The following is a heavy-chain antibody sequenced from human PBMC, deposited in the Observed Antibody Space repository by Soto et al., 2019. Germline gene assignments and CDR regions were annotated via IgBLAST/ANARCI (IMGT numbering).Heavy chain of an antibody. Sequence: GGSLRLSCEASGFTVSDNYMTWVRQAPGKGLEWVSLIYSDVYSAGTTYYADSVKGRFTISRDNAKNSLYLQMNSLRDEDTAVYYCARDLPPYSNFDYWGQGTLVTVSS. CDR1: GFTVSDNY. V-gene: IGHV3-53*01. CDR2: IYSDVYSAGTT. D-gene: IGHD4-4*01. CDR3: ARDLPPYSNFDY. J-gene: IGHJ4*02.